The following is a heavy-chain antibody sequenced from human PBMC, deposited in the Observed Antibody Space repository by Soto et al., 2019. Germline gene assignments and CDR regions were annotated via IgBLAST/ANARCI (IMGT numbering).Heavy chain of an antibody. D-gene: IGHD1-26*01. CDR3: ARGSGWADFDY. J-gene: IGHJ4*02. Sequence: QVQLQESRPGLVKPSQTLSLTCTVSGGSISGSSYYWSWIRQHPGKGLEWIGYIYYSGTTYYNPYLKSRVSISVDTSKNQFALKLSSVTAADTAVYFCARGSGWADFDYWGQGTLVTVSS. V-gene: IGHV4-31*03. CDR2: IYYSGTT. CDR1: GGSISGSSYY.